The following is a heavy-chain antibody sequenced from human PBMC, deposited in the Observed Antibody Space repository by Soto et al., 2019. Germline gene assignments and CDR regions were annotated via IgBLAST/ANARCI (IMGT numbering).Heavy chain of an antibody. CDR3: ARALDYDFWGGRNWFDP. D-gene: IGHD3-3*01. Sequence: QVQLQQSGPGLLKPSETLSLTCSVSGGSITDNYWTWILQSPGKGLEWVGYIYYTGITNYNSSLKRRVTLSLDRSKNQFSLKLDSVTAADTAVYYCARALDYDFWGGRNWFDPWGQGTLVTVSS. CDR1: GGSITDNY. J-gene: IGHJ5*02. CDR2: IYYTGIT. V-gene: IGHV4-59*01.